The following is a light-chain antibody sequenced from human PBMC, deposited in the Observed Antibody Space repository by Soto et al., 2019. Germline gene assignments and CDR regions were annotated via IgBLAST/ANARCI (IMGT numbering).Light chain of an antibody. CDR1: QSVSSDY. CDR3: QQYGSSPRLT. V-gene: IGKV3-20*01. CDR2: AAS. Sequence: EIVLTQSPGTLSLSPGERATLSCRASQSVSSDYLAWYQQKPGQAPRLLIYAASSRATGIPDRFSGSGSGTHFTLTISRLEPEDFAVYYCQQYGSSPRLTFGGGTKVDSK. J-gene: IGKJ4*01.